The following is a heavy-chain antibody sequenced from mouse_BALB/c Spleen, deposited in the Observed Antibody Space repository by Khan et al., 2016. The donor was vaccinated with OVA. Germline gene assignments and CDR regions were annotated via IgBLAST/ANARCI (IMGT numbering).Heavy chain of an antibody. D-gene: IGHD4-1*01. J-gene: IGHJ3*01. CDR1: GYTFTDYY. CDR3: TRSGTGSFLY. V-gene: IGHV1-77*01. Sequence: QVQLQQSGAELARPGASVKLSCKASGYTFTDYYINWVRQRTGQGLEWIGDIYPGIGNTYYHEKFKGKATLTADKSSSAAYMQLSSLTSEDSAVYFCTRSGTGSFLYWGQGTLVTVSA. CDR2: IYPGIGNT.